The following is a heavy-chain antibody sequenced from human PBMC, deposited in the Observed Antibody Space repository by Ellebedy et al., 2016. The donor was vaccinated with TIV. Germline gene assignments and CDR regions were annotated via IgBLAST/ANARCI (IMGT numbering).Heavy chain of an antibody. CDR3: ASLYSSSWYEKDY. V-gene: IGHV3-74*01. D-gene: IGHD6-13*01. J-gene: IGHJ4*02. Sequence: GESLKISCAASGFTFSSYWMHWVRQAPGKGLVWVSRINSDGSSTSYADSVKGRFTISRDNAKNTLYLQMNSLRAEDTAVYYCASLYSSSWYEKDYWGQGTLVTVPS. CDR2: INSDGSST. CDR1: GFTFSSYW.